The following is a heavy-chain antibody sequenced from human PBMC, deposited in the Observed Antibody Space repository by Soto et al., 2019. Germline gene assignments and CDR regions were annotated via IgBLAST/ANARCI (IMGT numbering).Heavy chain of an antibody. J-gene: IGHJ4*02. CDR2: ISVHNGYT. D-gene: IGHD6-13*01. CDR1: GYSFTSYG. Sequence: QVQLVQSRAEVKKPGASVKVSCRASGYSFTSYGITWVRQTPGQGLEWMGWISVHNGYTNYPQKLQDRITMTTDTSTSTAYMELTSLRSDDTAVYYCARGRGVSSWYETPHYFDSWGQGTLVTVSS. CDR3: ARGRGVSSWYETPHYFDS. V-gene: IGHV1-18*01.